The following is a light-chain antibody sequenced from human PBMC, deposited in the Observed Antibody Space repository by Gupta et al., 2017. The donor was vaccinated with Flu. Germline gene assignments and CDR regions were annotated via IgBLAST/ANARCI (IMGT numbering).Light chain of an antibody. CDR3: QQYGSSPDT. J-gene: IGKJ2*01. V-gene: IGKV3-20*01. CDR2: GAS. Sequence: GTLSLSPGERATPSCRASQSVSFSYVAWYQQKPGQATRLLIYGASSRATGIPDRCSGRGSGTDFTLTSSRLEPEDFAVYYCQQYGSSPDTFGQGTKLEIK. CDR1: QSVSFSY.